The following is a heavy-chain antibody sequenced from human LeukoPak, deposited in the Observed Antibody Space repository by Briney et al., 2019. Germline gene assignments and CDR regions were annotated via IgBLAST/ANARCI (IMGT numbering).Heavy chain of an antibody. J-gene: IGHJ4*02. D-gene: IGHD6-19*01. CDR2: IDWDDNK. Sequence: SGPALLKPTHTLTLTCTFSGFSLSTNKIRVSWVRQSPGKALEWLARIDWDDNKFYNTSLKTRLTISKDTAKNRVVLTMTDVDPVDTATYYCARTVAGRTFDYWGQGTLVTVSS. V-gene: IGHV2-70*04. CDR1: GFSLSTNKIR. CDR3: ARTVAGRTFDY.